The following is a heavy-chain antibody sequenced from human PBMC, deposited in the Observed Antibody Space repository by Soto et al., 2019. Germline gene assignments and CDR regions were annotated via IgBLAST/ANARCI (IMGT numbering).Heavy chain of an antibody. D-gene: IGHD5-18*01. CDR2: ISWNSGSI. J-gene: IGHJ4*02. V-gene: IGHV3-9*01. CDR3: AKAVGSYGNFDY. CDR1: GFTFDDYA. Sequence: EVQLVESGGGLVQPGRSLRLSCAASGFTFDDYAMHWVRQAPGKGLEWVSRISWNSGSIGYADSVKGRFIISRDNAKNSLYLQMNSLRAEDTALYYCAKAVGSYGNFDYRGQGTLVTVSS.